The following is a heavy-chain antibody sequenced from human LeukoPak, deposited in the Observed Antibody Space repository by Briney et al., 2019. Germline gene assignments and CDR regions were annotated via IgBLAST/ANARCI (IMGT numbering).Heavy chain of an antibody. CDR3: LYYFDY. V-gene: IGHV4-39*07. D-gene: IGHD4-23*01. J-gene: IGHJ4*02. Sequence: PSETLSLTCTVSGGSIGSSSYYWGWIRQPPGKGLEWIGGIYYSGSTNYNPSLKSRVTISVDKSKNQFSLKLSSYCARGLKGSNGLYYFDYWGQGTLVTVSS. CDR1: GGSIGSSSYY. CDR2: IYYSGST.